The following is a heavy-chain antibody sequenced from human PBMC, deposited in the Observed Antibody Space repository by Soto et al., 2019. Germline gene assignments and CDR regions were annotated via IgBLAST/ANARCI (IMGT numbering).Heavy chain of an antibody. V-gene: IGHV3-48*02. D-gene: IGHD2-21*02. CDR2: ISGSTDTI. Sequence: EVQLVESGGGWVQPGGSLRLSCAASGFTFKTFVMNWVRQAPGKGLEWVSYISGSTDTINFADSVRGRFTISRDNAKNSMFLQMDSLRDEDTAVYYCVRQRGVMTAFAYFDYWGQGTLVTVSS. CDR3: VRQRGVMTAFAYFDY. CDR1: GFTFKTFV. J-gene: IGHJ4*02.